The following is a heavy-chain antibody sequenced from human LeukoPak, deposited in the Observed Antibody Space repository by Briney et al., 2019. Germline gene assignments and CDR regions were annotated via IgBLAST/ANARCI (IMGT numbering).Heavy chain of an antibody. CDR1: GYTFTDYY. Sequence: ASVKISCKVSGYTFTDYYMHWVQQAPGKGLEWMGLVDPEGGETIYAEKFQGRVTITADTSTDTAYMKLSSLRSEDTAVYYCATPKYGGAFDIWGQGTMVTVSS. CDR3: ATPKYGGAFDI. D-gene: IGHD4-23*01. J-gene: IGHJ3*02. CDR2: VDPEGGET. V-gene: IGHV1-69-2*01.